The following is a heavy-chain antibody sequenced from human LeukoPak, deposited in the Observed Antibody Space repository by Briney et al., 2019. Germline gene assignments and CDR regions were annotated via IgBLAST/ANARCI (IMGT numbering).Heavy chain of an antibody. Sequence: GGSLRLSCAASGFTFSNAWMSWVRQAPGKGLEWVGRIKSKTDGGTTDYAAPVKGRFTISRDDSKNTLYLQMNSLKTEDTAVYYCTTGPIVVVTAEKDYWGQGTLVTVSS. CDR3: TTGPIVVVTAEKDY. J-gene: IGHJ4*02. CDR1: GFTFSNAW. CDR2: IKSKTDGGTT. D-gene: IGHD2-21*02. V-gene: IGHV3-15*01.